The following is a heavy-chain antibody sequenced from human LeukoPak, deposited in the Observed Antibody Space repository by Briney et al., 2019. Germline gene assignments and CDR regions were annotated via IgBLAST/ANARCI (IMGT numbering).Heavy chain of an antibody. CDR1: GGSISSSSYY. D-gene: IGHD3-10*01. Sequence: PSETLSLTCTVSGGSISSSSYYWGGIRQPPGKGLEWIGSIYYSGSTYYNPSRKSRFTISVDTSKIQFSLKLSSVTAADTAVYYCARHYITMVRGVMYYFDYWGQGTLVTVS. CDR2: IYYSGST. J-gene: IGHJ4*02. V-gene: IGHV4-39*01. CDR3: ARHYITMVRGVMYYFDY.